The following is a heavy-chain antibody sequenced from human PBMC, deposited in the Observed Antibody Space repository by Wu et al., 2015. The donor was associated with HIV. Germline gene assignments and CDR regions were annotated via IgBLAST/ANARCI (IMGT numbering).Heavy chain of an antibody. CDR1: GYTFSAYY. D-gene: IGHD1-1*01. Sequence: QVELVQSGAEVRKPGASVKVSCKASGYTFSAYYMHWVRQAPGQGLEWMGWINPNSGGTKHAQKFLGRVTMTSDPAINTAYMELRGLRSDDAAVYYCARDTRGQTQQLERRLDYYGMDVVGPKGPRSPSPQ. V-gene: IGHV1-2*02. CDR3: ARDTRGQTQQLERRLDYYGMDV. CDR2: INPNSGGT. J-gene: IGHJ6*01.